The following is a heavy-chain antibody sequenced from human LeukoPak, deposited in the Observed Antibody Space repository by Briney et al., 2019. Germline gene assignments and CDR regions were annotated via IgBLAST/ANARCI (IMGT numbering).Heavy chain of an antibody. CDR3: AKDIVGATRGVY. CDR2: IRYDGSNK. J-gene: IGHJ4*02. D-gene: IGHD1-26*01. CDR1: GFTFGDYA. Sequence: PGGPLRLSCTSFGFTFGDYAISWVRQAPGKGLEWVAFIRYDGSNKYYADSVKGRFTISRDNSKNTLYLQMNSLRAEDTAVYYCAKDIVGATRGVYWGQGTLVTVSS. V-gene: IGHV3-30*02.